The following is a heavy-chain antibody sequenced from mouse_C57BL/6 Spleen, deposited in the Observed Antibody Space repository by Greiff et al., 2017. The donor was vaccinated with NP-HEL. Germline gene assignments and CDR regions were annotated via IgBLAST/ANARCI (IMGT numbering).Heavy chain of an antibody. V-gene: IGHV5-6*01. J-gene: IGHJ1*03. CDR3: ARHGSSSWYFDV. D-gene: IGHD1-1*01. Sequence: EVKLVESGGDLVKPGGSLKLSCAASGFTFSSYGMSWVRQTPDKRLEWVATISSGGSYTYYPDSVKGRFTISSDNAKNTLYLQMSSLKSEDTAMYYCARHGSSSWYFDVWGTGTTVTVSS. CDR2: ISSGGSYT. CDR1: GFTFSSYG.